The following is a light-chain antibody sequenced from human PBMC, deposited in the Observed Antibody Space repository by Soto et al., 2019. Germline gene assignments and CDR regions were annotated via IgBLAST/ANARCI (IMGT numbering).Light chain of an antibody. Sequence: QLVLTQSPSASASLGASVKLTCTLSSGHSSYAIAWHQQRPEKGPRFLMKLNSDGSHNKGDGIPDRFSGSSSGAERYLTISSLQSEDEADYYCQTWDTGIRLFGGGTKL. CDR3: QTWDTGIRL. J-gene: IGLJ2*01. CDR2: LNSDGSH. V-gene: IGLV4-69*01. CDR1: SGHSSYA.